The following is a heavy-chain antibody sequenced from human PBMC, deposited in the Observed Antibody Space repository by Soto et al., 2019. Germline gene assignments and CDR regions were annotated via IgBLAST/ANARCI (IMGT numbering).Heavy chain of an antibody. D-gene: IGHD5-12*01. CDR1: GYTFTSYD. CDR2: MNPNSGNT. J-gene: IGHJ4*02. Sequence: ASVKVSCKASGYTFTSYDINWVRQATGQGLEWMGWMNPNSGNTGYAQKFQGRVTMTRNTAISTAYMELSSLRSEDTAVYYCARVGYSGYVVDYWGQGTLVTVSS. V-gene: IGHV1-8*01. CDR3: ARVGYSGYVVDY.